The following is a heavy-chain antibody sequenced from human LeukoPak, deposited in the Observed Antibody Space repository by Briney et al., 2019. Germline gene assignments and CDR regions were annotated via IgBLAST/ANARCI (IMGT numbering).Heavy chain of an antibody. CDR2: ILNTGSA. CDR1: GSSISSHY. Sequence: SETLSLTCTVSGSSISSHYWGWIRQPPGKGLEWVGYILNTGSANYNPSLKSRVTISIDTSKNQLSLKLPSVTAADTAVYYCARDKALRNWYFDLWGRGTLATVSS. CDR3: ARDKALRNWYFDL. V-gene: IGHV4-59*11. J-gene: IGHJ2*01.